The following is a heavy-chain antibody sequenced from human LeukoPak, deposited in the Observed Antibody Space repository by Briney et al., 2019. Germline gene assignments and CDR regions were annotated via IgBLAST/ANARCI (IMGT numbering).Heavy chain of an antibody. V-gene: IGHV4-34*01. Sequence: SETLSLTCAVYGVSFSGYYWSWIRQPPGKGLEWIGEINPSGSTNYNPSLKSRVTISVDTSKNQFSLKLSSVTAADTAGYYCARDRRKPVRAPNDAFDIWGQGTMVTVSS. CDR3: ARDRRKPVRAPNDAFDI. D-gene: IGHD6-6*01. J-gene: IGHJ3*02. CDR1: GVSFSGYY. CDR2: INPSGST.